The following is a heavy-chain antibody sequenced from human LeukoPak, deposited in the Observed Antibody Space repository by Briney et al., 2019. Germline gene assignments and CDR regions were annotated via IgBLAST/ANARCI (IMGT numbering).Heavy chain of an antibody. CDR1: GFSFSDFY. D-gene: IGHD2-21*01. CDR2: ISSGGSSI. J-gene: IGHJ4*02. Sequence: NAGGSLRLSCAASGFSFSDFYMNWIRQAPGKGLEWVSYISSGGSSISHADSVKGRFTISRDNAENSLYLQVNSLRAEDTAVYYCARSVVVIPQFDYWGQGILVTVSS. CDR3: ARSVVVIPQFDY. V-gene: IGHV3-11*01.